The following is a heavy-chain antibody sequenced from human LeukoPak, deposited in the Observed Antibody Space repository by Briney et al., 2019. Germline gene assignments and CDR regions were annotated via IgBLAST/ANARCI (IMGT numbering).Heavy chain of an antibody. V-gene: IGHV1-69*13. Sequence: SVKVSCKASGGTFSSYAISWVRQAPGQGLEWMGGIIPIFGTANYAQKFQGRVTITADESASTAYMELSSLRSEDTAVYYCAIIDSGSGSYPPDYWGQGTLVTVSS. CDR2: IIPIFGTA. CDR1: GGTFSSYA. J-gene: IGHJ4*02. D-gene: IGHD3-10*01. CDR3: AIIDSGSGSYPPDY.